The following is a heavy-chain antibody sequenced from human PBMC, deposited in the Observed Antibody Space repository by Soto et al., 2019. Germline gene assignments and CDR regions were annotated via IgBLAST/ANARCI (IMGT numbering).Heavy chain of an antibody. CDR1: GFTFSSYA. CDR2: ISYDGSNK. CDR3: ARGGRYGTLFYFDY. D-gene: IGHD5-18*01. J-gene: IGHJ4*02. Sequence: QVQLVESGGGVVQPGRSLRLSCAASGFTFSSYAMHWVRQAPGKGLEWVAVISYDGSNKYYADSVKGRFTISRDNSKNTLYLQMNSLRAEDTAVYYCARGGRYGTLFYFDYWGQGTLVTVSS. V-gene: IGHV3-30-3*01.